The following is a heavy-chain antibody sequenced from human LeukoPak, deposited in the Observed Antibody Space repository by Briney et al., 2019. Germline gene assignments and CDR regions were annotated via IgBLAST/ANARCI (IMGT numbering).Heavy chain of an antibody. CDR3: ARAESGYYDFWSGYYSYYYYYGMDV. CDR1: GFTFSSYA. D-gene: IGHD3-3*01. V-gene: IGHV3-30-3*01. J-gene: IGHJ6*02. Sequence: GGSLRLSCAASGFTFSSYAMHWVRQAPGKGLEWVAVISYDGSNKYYADSVKGRFTISRDNSKNTLYLQMNSLRAEDTAVYYCARAESGYYDFWSGYYSYYYYYGMDVWGQGTTVTVSS. CDR2: ISYDGSNK.